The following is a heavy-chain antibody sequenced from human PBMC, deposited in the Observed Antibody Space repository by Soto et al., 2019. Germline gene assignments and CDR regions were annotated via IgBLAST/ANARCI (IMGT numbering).Heavy chain of an antibody. CDR1: GGTFSSYA. D-gene: IGHD3-10*01. J-gene: IGHJ5*02. CDR2: IIPIFGTA. Sequence: QVQLVQSGAEVKKPGSSVKVSCKASGGTFSSYAISWVRQAPGQGLAWMGGIIPIFGTANYAQKFQGRVTITADESTSTAYMELSSLRSEDTAVYYCARDQLGRTYYYGSGTVGWFDPWGQGTLVTVSS. CDR3: ARDQLGRTYYYGSGTVGWFDP. V-gene: IGHV1-69*01.